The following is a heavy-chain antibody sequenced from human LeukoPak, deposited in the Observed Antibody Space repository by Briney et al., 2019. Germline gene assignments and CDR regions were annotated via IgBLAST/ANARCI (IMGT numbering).Heavy chain of an antibody. D-gene: IGHD3-10*01. V-gene: IGHV1-2*02. CDR2: INPNSGGT. CDR3: AREERTTMVRGAKGDLDY. CDR1: GYTFTGYY. J-gene: IGHJ4*02. Sequence: ASVKVSCKASGYTFTGYYMHWVRQAPGQGLEWMGWINPNSGGTNYAQKFQGRVTMTRDTSISTAYMELSRLRSDDTAVYYCAREERTTMVRGAKGDLDYWGQGTLVTVSS.